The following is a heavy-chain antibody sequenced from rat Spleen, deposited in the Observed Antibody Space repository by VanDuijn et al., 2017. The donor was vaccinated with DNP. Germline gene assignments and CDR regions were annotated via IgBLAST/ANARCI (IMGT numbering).Heavy chain of an antibody. J-gene: IGHJ1*01. V-gene: IGHV5-7*01. Sequence: EVQLVESGGGLVQPGRSLKLSCAASGFTFSNYDMAWVRQAPKKGLEWVATISYDGSSTYYRDSVKGRFTISRDNAKSTLYLQMDSLRSEDTATYYCTTAYGPDWYFDFWGPGTMVTVSS. D-gene: IGHD1-11*01. CDR1: GFTFSNYD. CDR3: TTAYGPDWYFDF. CDR2: ISYDGSST.